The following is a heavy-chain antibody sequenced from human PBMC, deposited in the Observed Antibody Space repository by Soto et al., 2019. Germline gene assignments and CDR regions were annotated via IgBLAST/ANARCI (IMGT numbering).Heavy chain of an antibody. Sequence: SETLSLTCTVSGGSINSGGYYWSWIRQHPGKGLEWIGSIYYNGNTYYNPSLKSRITISLDTSRNQFSLKLSSVTAADTAVYYCARLFYYDTSGSYYYFDYWGQGTLVTVS. CDR1: GGSINSGGYY. CDR2: IYYNGNT. CDR3: ARLFYYDTSGSYYYFDY. V-gene: IGHV4-31*03. J-gene: IGHJ4*02. D-gene: IGHD3-22*01.